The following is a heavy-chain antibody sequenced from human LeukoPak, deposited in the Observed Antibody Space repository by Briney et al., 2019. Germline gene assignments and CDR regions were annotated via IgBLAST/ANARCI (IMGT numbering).Heavy chain of an antibody. CDR2: INHSGST. CDR1: GGSFSGYY. J-gene: IGHJ3*02. CDR3: ARGVVVPAAAGAFDI. Sequence: PETLSLTCAVYGGSFSGYYWSWIRQPPGKGLEWIGEINHSGSTNYNPSLKSRVTISVDTSKNQFSLKLSSVTAADTAVYYCARGVVVPAAAGAFDIWGQGTMVTVSS. D-gene: IGHD2-2*01. V-gene: IGHV4-34*01.